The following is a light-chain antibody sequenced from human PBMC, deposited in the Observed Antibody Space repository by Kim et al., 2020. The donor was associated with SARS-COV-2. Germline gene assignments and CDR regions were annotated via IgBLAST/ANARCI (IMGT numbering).Light chain of an antibody. Sequence: QSALTQPASVSGSPGQSITISCTGTSSDFGNYNLVSWYQQHPGRVPKVIIYGVTKRPSGVSDRFSGSKSGNTASLTISGLQAEDEADYYCSSHTTSHTYVFGTGTQLTVL. CDR2: GVT. J-gene: IGLJ1*01. V-gene: IGLV2-14*01. CDR1: SSDFGNYNL. CDR3: SSHTTSHTYV.